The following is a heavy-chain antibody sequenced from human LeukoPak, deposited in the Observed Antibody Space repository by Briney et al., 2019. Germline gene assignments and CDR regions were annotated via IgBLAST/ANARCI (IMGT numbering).Heavy chain of an antibody. D-gene: IGHD4-17*01. J-gene: IGHJ5*02. CDR1: GGSISSSYYY. CDR2: IYYSGST. V-gene: IGHV4-39*01. Sequence: SETLSLTCTVSGGSISSSYYYWGWIRQPPGKGLEWIGSIYYSGSTYYNPSLKSRVTISVDTSKNQFSLKLRSVTAADTAVYYCARATVTTWGYWFDPWGQGTLVAVSS. CDR3: ARATVTTWGYWFDP.